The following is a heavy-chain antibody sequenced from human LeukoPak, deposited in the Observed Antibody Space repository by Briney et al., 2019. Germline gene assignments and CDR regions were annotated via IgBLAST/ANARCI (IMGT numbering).Heavy chain of an antibody. D-gene: IGHD6-19*01. J-gene: IGHJ4*02. Sequence: PSETLSLTRSVSGDSISSHYWTWIRQPPGKGLEWIGYIHYSGTTNYNPSLKSRITTSLDTSKNQFSLKLNSVTAADTAVYYCARGGWSLDYWGQGTLVTVSS. CDR3: ARGGWSLDY. CDR1: GDSISSHY. CDR2: IHYSGTT. V-gene: IGHV4-59*11.